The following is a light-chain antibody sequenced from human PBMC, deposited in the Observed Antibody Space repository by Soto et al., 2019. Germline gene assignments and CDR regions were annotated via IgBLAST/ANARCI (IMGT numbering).Light chain of an antibody. CDR2: GAS. J-gene: IGKJ3*01. CDR1: QSVSSSY. Sequence: EIVLTQSPGTLSLSPGERATLSCRASQSVSSSYLAWDQRKACQAPRLLIDGASSRATGIPDRFSGSGSETDFTRTISRLEPEDFAVYYCQQYGSSPLFTCGPGTKVDIK. V-gene: IGKV3-20*01. CDR3: QQYGSSPLFT.